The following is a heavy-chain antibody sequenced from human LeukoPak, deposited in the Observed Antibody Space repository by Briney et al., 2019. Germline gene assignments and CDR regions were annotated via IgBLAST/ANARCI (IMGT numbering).Heavy chain of an antibody. CDR2: ISGSGGST. J-gene: IGHJ3*02. D-gene: IGHD6-13*01. CDR1: GFTLSSYG. V-gene: IGHV3-23*01. Sequence: GGSLRLSCAASGFTLSSYGMSWVRQAPGKGLEWVSAISGSGGSTYYADSVKGRFTISRDNSKKTLYLQMNSLRAEDTAVYYCARGGSSWDFAFDIWGQGTMVTVSS. CDR3: ARGGSSWDFAFDI.